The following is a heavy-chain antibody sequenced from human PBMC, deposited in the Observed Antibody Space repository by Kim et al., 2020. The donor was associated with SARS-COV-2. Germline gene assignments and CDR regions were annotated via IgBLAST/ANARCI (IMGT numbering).Heavy chain of an antibody. V-gene: IGHV3-30*18. J-gene: IGHJ6*02. CDR1: GFTFSSYG. D-gene: IGHD5-18*01. CDR3: AKDLVDTAMVFYGMDV. CDR2: ISYDGSNK. Sequence: GGSLRLSCAASGFTFSSYGMHWVRQAPGKGLEWVAVISYDGSNKYYADSVKGRFTIPRDNSKNTLYLQMNSLRAEDTAVYYCAKDLVDTAMVFYGMDVWGQGTTVTVSS.